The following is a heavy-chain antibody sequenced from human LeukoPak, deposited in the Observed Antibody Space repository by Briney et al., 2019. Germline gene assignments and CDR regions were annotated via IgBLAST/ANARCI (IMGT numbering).Heavy chain of an antibody. J-gene: IGHJ5*02. V-gene: IGHV3-30*18. CDR3: AKDPARYFDWLPPWAPLYNWFDP. Sequence: PGGSLRLSCAASGFTFSSYGMHWVRQAPGKGLEWVAVISYDGSNKYYADSVKGRFTISRDNSKNTLYLQMNSLRAEDTAVYYCAKDPARYFDWLPPWAPLYNWFDPWGQGTLVTVSS. CDR1: GFTFSSYG. D-gene: IGHD3-9*01. CDR2: ISYDGSNK.